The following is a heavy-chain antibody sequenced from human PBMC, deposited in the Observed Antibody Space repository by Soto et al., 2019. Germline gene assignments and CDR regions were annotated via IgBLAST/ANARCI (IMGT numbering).Heavy chain of an antibody. D-gene: IGHD6-19*01. Sequence: EVQLLESGGGLVQPGGSLRLSCAASGFTFSSYAMSWVRQAPGKGLEWVSAISGSGGSTYYADSVKGRFTISRDNSKNTLYLQMNSLRAEDTAVYYCATQLLSVHWLAPGDEYFQHWGQGTLVTVSS. CDR1: GFTFSSYA. CDR3: ATQLLSVHWLAPGDEYFQH. CDR2: ISGSGGST. V-gene: IGHV3-23*01. J-gene: IGHJ1*01.